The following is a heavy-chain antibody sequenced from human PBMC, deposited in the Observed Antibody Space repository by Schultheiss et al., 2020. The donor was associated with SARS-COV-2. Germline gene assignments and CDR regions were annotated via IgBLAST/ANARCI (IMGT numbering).Heavy chain of an antibody. CDR2: ISYDGSNK. J-gene: IGHJ5*02. Sequence: GGSLRLSCAASGFTFSSYGMHWVRQAPGKGLEWVAVISYDGSNKYYADSVKGRFTISRDNAKNTLYLQMNSLRAEDTAVYYCASYSGSWSWGQGTLVTVSS. CDR1: GFTFSSYG. CDR3: ASYSGSWS. D-gene: IGHD6-13*01. V-gene: IGHV3-33*05.